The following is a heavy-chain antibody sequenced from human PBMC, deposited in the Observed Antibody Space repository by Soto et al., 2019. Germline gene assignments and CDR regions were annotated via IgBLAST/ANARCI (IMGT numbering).Heavy chain of an antibody. D-gene: IGHD3-22*01. J-gene: IGHJ3*02. CDR1: GGSISSGGYH. CDR3: ARARDSSGLAFDI. Sequence: QVQLQESGPGLVKPSQTLSLTCTVSGGSISSGGYHCNWIRQRPGQGLEWIGYVFYSGSTYYNQSLKSRLSMSVDTSKNQFSLKLRSVTAADTAVYYCARARDSSGLAFDIWGQGTMVTVSS. V-gene: IGHV4-31*03. CDR2: VFYSGST.